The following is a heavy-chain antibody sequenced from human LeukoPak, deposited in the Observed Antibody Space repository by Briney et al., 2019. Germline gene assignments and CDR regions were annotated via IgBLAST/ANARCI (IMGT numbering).Heavy chain of an antibody. CDR1: GFTFTGYY. CDR3: ARAGLIYYYDSSGYYLIDY. CDR2: INPNSGGT. V-gene: IGHV1-2*02. Sequence: ASVKVSCKASGFTFTGYYMHWVRQAPGQGLEWMGWINPNSGGTNYAQKLQGRVTMTTDTSTSTAYMELRSLRSDDTAVYYCARAGLIYYYDSSGYYLIDYWGQGTLVTVSS. J-gene: IGHJ4*02. D-gene: IGHD3-22*01.